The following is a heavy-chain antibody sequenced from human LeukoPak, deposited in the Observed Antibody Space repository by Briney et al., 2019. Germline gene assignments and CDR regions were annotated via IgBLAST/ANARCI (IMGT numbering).Heavy chain of an antibody. CDR3: AKGPWGEDTDY. CDR2: ISYDGSNK. CDR1: GFTFSSYA. D-gene: IGHD2-15*01. V-gene: IGHV3-30-3*01. Sequence: GGSLRLSCAASGFTFSSYAMHWVRQAPGKGREGVAVISYDGSNKYYADSVKGRFTISRDNSKNTLYLQMNSLRAEDTAVYYCAKGPWGEDTDYWGQGTLVTVSS. J-gene: IGHJ4*02.